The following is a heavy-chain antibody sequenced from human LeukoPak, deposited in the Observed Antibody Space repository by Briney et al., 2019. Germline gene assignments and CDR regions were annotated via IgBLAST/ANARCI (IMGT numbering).Heavy chain of an antibody. J-gene: IGHJ4*02. V-gene: IGHV4-59*01. CDR3: TTVRYDSSGYYSYFDY. Sequence: SETLSLTCTVSGDSISSYYWSWIRQPPGKGLEWIGYIYYSGSTNYNPSLKSRVTISVDTSKNQYSLKLSSVTAADTAVYYCTTVRYDSSGYYSYFDYWGQGTLVTVSS. CDR2: IYYSGST. CDR1: GDSISSYY. D-gene: IGHD3-22*01.